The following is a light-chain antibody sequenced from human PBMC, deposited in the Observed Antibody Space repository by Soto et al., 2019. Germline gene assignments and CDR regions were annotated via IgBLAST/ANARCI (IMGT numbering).Light chain of an antibody. CDR3: HSYDVSLSGPV. CDR2: EGS. CDR1: SSDVGSYNL. J-gene: IGLJ2*01. Sequence: QSVLTQPASVSGSPGQSITISCTGISSDVGSYNLVSWYQQHPGKAPKLMIYEGSKRPSGVSNRFSGSKSGNTASLTISGLQAEDEADYYCHSYDVSLSGPVFGGGTKLTVL. V-gene: IGLV2-23*01.